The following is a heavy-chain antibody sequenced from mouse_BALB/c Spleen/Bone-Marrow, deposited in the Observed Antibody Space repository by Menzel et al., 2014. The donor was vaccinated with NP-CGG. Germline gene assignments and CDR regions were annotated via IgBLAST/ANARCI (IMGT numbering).Heavy chain of an antibody. CDR1: GYTFTDYY. Sequence: DVQLVESGPELVKPGASVKMSCKASGYTFTDYYMDWVKQSHGESFEWIGRVNPYNGGTSYNQKFKGKATLTVDKSSSTAYMELNNLTSEDSAVYYCAISPYGNFYAMDYWGQGTSVTVSS. CDR3: AISPYGNFYAMDY. CDR2: VNPYNGGT. V-gene: IGHV1-19*01. J-gene: IGHJ4*01. D-gene: IGHD2-1*01.